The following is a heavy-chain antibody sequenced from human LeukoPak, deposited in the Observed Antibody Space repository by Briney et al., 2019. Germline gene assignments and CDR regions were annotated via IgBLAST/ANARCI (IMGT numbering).Heavy chain of an antibody. Sequence: GGSLRLSCVVSGCIFSSFEMNWVRQVPGKGLEWISYISTRGGTIYYADSVKGRFTISRDNAKNSLYLQMNSLRAEDTAVYYCAGTDYDILTGYGIDYWGQGTLVTVSS. J-gene: IGHJ4*02. CDR3: AGTDYDILTGYGIDY. CDR2: ISTRGGTI. D-gene: IGHD3-9*01. CDR1: GCIFSSFE. V-gene: IGHV3-48*03.